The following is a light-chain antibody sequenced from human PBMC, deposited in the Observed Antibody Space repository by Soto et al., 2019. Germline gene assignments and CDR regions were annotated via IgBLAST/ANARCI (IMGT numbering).Light chain of an antibody. CDR3: TSYTSRNTYF. V-gene: IGLV2-14*01. Sequence: QSAITQPASVSASPGQSITISCTGTRSDVGGYNYVSWYQQHPGKAPKLIIYEVNNRPSGVSNRFSGSKSGNTASLTISGLQPEDEADYYCTSYTSRNTYFFGSGTKLTVL. J-gene: IGLJ1*01. CDR2: EVN. CDR1: RSDVGGYNY.